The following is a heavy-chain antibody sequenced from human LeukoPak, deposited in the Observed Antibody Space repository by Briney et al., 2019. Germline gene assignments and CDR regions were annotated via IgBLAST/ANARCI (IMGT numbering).Heavy chain of an antibody. CDR2: INPNSGST. V-gene: IGHV1-2*02. J-gene: IGHJ4*02. CDR3: ARRGNYGDYFGY. Sequence: ASVKVSCKASGYTFTGYYMHWVRQAPGQGLEWMGWINPNSGSTNYAQKFQGRVTMTGDTSISTAFMDLSRLRSDDTAVYYCARRGNYGDYFGYWGQGTLVTVSS. CDR1: GYTFTGYY. D-gene: IGHD4-17*01.